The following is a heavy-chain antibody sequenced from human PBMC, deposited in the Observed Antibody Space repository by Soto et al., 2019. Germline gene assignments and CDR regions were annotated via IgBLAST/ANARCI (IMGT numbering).Heavy chain of an antibody. CDR2: NNTYNGNT. CDR3: AGSWGVYDVPVAY. Sequence: QVQLVQSGAEVKKPGASVKVSCKASGYTFTSYGISWVRQAPGQGLEWMGWNNTYNGNTKYAQKLQGRVTMTTDTSTGTAFMDLRSLRSDDASEYSCAGSWGVYDVPVAYWGEGSLVTVSS. V-gene: IGHV1-18*01. D-gene: IGHD3-16*01. J-gene: IGHJ4*02. CDR1: GYTFTSYG.